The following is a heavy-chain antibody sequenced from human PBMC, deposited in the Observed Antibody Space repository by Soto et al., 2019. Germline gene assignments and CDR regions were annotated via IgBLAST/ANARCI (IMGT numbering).Heavy chain of an antibody. Sequence: SETLSLTCTVSGGSVSSGSYYWSWIRQPPGKGLEWIGYIYYSGSTNYNPSLKSRVTISVDTSKNQFSLKLSSVTAADTAVYYCASYSHYYDSTHAPHYYYGMDVWGQGTTVTVSS. CDR3: ASYSHYYDSTHAPHYYYGMDV. CDR1: GGSVSSGSYY. CDR2: IYYSGST. J-gene: IGHJ6*02. V-gene: IGHV4-61*01. D-gene: IGHD3-22*01.